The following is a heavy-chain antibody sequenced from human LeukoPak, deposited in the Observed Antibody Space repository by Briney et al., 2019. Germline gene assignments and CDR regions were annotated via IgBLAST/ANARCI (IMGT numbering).Heavy chain of an antibody. CDR1: GVAPCPYI. CDR2: WISVVA. Sequence: GSLCPSSAASGVAPCPYIINSGAECAGPQGRGLSGIGVWISVVAVAYSVKGRFTISRDNAKNSLYLQMNSLRAEDTAVYYCARVAGRKDIVVVPAAIRRASVLGNAFDIWGQGTMVTVSS. D-gene: IGHD2-2*01. CDR3: ARVAGRKDIVVVPAAIRRASVLGNAFDI. V-gene: IGHV3-21*05. J-gene: IGHJ3*02.